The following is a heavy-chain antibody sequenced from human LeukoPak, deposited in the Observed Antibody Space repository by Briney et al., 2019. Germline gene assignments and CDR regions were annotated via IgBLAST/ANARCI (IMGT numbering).Heavy chain of an antibody. D-gene: IGHD2-2*02. CDR2: INPSGGST. CDR1: GYTFTSYY. CDR3: ARGGYCSSTSCYTAYMDV. V-gene: IGHV1-46*01. J-gene: IGHJ6*03. Sequence: GASVKVSCKASGYTFTSYYMHWVRQAPGQGLEWMGIINPSGGSTSYAQKLQGRVTMTRDMSTSTVYMELSSLRSEDTAVYYCARGGYCSSTSCYTAYMDVWGKRATVTVSS.